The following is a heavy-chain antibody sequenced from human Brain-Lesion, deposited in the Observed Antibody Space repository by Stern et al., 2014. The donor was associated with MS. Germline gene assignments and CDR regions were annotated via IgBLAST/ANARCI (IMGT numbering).Heavy chain of an antibody. CDR3: AKWPHHIAVAGTRYFQH. V-gene: IGHV3-23*04. J-gene: IGHJ1*01. D-gene: IGHD6-19*01. CDR2: ISGRWGTT. CDR1: GFSFSTNA. Sequence: EVKLVESGGGLVKPGGSLRLSCAASGFSFSTNAMSWVRQTPGKGLQWVSVISGRWGTTYYADSVKGRFTISRDNSKNTLYLQMDSLRADDTAVYYCAKWPHHIAVAGTRYFQHWGQGTLVTVSS.